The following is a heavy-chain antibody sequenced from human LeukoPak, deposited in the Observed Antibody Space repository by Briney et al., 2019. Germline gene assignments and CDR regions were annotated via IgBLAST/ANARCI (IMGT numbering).Heavy chain of an antibody. CDR1: GGTFSSYA. J-gene: IGHJ5*02. Sequence: SVKVSCKASGGTFSSYAISWVRQAPGQGLEWMGGIIPIFGTANYAQKFQGRVTITTDESTSTAYMELSSLRSEDTAVYYCARDVDCSSTNCYRLADNWFDPWGQGTLVTVSS. V-gene: IGHV1-69*05. D-gene: IGHD2-2*01. CDR2: IIPIFGTA. CDR3: ARDVDCSSTNCYRLADNWFDP.